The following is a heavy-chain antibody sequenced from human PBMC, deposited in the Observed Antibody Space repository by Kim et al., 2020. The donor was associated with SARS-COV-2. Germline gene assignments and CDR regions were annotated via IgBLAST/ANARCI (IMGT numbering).Heavy chain of an antibody. CDR2: INTNTGNP. J-gene: IGHJ4*02. CDR1: GYTFTSYA. CDR3: ARAGALIAAEGAAFDY. Sequence: ASVKVSCKASGYTFTSYAMNWVRQAPGQGLDWMGWINTNTGNPTYAQGFTGRFVFSLDTSVSTAYLQISSLKAEDTAVYYCARAGALIAAEGAAFDYWGQGTLVTVSS. V-gene: IGHV7-4-1*02. D-gene: IGHD6-13*01.